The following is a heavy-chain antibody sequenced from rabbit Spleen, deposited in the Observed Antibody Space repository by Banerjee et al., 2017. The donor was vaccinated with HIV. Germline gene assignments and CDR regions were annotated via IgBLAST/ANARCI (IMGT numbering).Heavy chain of an antibody. CDR3: ARTNYGTYGNAGDL. V-gene: IGHV1S40*01. Sequence: QSLEESGGDLVKPGASLTLTCTASGFDLSSSYWICWVRQAPGKGLEWIGCIYSGGGSSTYYASWAKGRFTISKTSSTTVTLQVTSLTAADTATYFCARTNYGTYGNAGDLWGPGTLVTVS. CDR1: GFDLSSSYW. CDR2: IYSGGGSST. J-gene: IGHJ4*01. D-gene: IGHD6-1*01.